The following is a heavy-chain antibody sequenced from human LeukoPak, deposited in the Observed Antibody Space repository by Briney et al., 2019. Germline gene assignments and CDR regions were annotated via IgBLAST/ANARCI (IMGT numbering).Heavy chain of an antibody. Sequence: PGGSLRLSCAASGFTFSSYAMDWVRQAPGKGLEWVSGISGSGGSTYYADSVKGRFTISRDYSKNTLYLQMNSLRAEDTAVYYCAKGLEKDIVATSVESWGQGTLVTVSS. CDR1: GFTFSSYA. CDR3: AKGLEKDIVATSVES. D-gene: IGHD5-12*01. CDR2: ISGSGGST. V-gene: IGHV3-23*01. J-gene: IGHJ4*02.